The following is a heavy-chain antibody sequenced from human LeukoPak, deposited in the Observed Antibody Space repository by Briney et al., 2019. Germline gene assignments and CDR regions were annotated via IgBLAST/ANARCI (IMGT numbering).Heavy chain of an antibody. V-gene: IGHV1-24*01. J-gene: IGHJ4*02. CDR2: FDPEDGET. D-gene: IGHD1-7*01. CDR3: ATDRKRSKVAGTTY. Sequence: ASVKVSCKVSGYTLTELSMHWVRQAPGKGLEWMGGFDPEDGETIHAQKFQGRVTMNEDTSTDTAYMELSSLRSEDTAVYYCATDRKRSKVAGTTYWGQGTLVTVSS. CDR1: GYTLTELS.